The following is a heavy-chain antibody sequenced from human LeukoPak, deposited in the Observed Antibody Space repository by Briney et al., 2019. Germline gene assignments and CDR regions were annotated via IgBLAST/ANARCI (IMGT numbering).Heavy chain of an antibody. D-gene: IGHD6-19*01. CDR1: GGTFRSYA. Sequence: SVKVSCKASGGTFRSYAISWVRQAPGQGLEWMGGIIPIFGTANYAQKFQGRVTITADKSTSTAYMELSSLRSEDTAVYYCARDDIAVAGYFDYWGQGTLVTVSS. V-gene: IGHV1-69*06. CDR3: ARDDIAVAGYFDY. J-gene: IGHJ4*02. CDR2: IIPIFGTA.